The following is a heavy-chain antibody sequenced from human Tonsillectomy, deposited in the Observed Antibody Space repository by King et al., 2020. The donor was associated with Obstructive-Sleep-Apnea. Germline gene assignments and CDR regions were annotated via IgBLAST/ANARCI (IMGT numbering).Heavy chain of an antibody. CDR3: ARDSPLRTGNYYGMDV. J-gene: IGHJ6*02. CDR2: IWYDGSNK. V-gene: IGHV3-33*01. Sequence: VQLVESGGGVVQPGRSLRLSCAASGFTFNSFGMDWVRQAPGKGLEWVAFIWYDGSNKYYADSVKGRITISRDNSKNTLYLQMNSLRAEDTAVYYCARDSPLRTGNYYGMDVWGQGTTVTVSS. D-gene: IGHD3/OR15-3a*01. CDR1: GFTFNSFG.